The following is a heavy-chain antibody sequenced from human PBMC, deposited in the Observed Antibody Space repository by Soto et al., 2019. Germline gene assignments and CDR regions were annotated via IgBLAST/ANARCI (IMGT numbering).Heavy chain of an antibody. CDR3: AKDGQLLLEWLLYGPLMDV. D-gene: IGHD3-3*01. Sequence: GGSLRLSCAASGFTFSSYAMSWVRQAPGKGLEWVSAISGSGGSTYYADSVKGRFTISRDNSKNTLYLQMNSLRAEDTAVYYCAKDGQLLLEWLLYGPLMDVWGKGTTVTVSS. CDR1: GFTFSSYA. J-gene: IGHJ6*03. V-gene: IGHV3-23*01. CDR2: ISGSGGST.